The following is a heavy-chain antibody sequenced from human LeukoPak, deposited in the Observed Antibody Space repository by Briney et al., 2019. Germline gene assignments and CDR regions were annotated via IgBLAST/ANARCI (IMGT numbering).Heavy chain of an antibody. D-gene: IGHD3-16*02. CDR1: GYTFTSYA. CDR3: ARDVYQTAGSYREGDAFDI. Sequence: RRASVKVSCKASGYTFTSYAMNWVRQAPGQGLEWMGWINTNTGNPTYAQGFTGRFVFSLDTSVSTAYLQISSLKAEDTAVYYCARDVYQTAGSYREGDAFDIWGQGTMVTVSS. J-gene: IGHJ3*02. CDR2: INTNTGNP. V-gene: IGHV7-4-1*02.